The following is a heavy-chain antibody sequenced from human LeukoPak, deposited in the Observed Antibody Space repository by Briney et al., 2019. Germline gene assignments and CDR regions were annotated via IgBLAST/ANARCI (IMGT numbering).Heavy chain of an antibody. CDR1: GYTFTSYG. J-gene: IGHJ3*02. V-gene: IGHV1-18*01. D-gene: IGHD1-26*01. CDR2: ISTYNGNT. CDR3: ARTGVVGATFWSGDAFDT. Sequence: ASVKVSCKASGYTFTSYGISWVRQAPGQGLEWMGWISTYNGNTNYAQKLQGRVTMTTDTSTSTAYMELRSLRSDDTTVYYCARTGVVGATFWSGDAFDTWGQGTMAPV.